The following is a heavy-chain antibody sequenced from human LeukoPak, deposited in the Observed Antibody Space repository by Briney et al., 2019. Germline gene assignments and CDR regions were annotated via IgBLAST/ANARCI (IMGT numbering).Heavy chain of an antibody. V-gene: IGHV4-4*02. Sequence: SETLSLTCAVSDGSFSTNNWWSWVRQPPGKGLEWIGEIFPTGSTSYNPSLKSRVTISVDRSKNQFSLKLSSVTAADTAVYYCARDPLVVPAAQDAGEFDYWGQGTLVTVSS. CDR2: IFPTGST. D-gene: IGHD2-2*01. CDR3: ARDPLVVPAAQDAGEFDY. CDR1: DGSFSTNNW. J-gene: IGHJ4*02.